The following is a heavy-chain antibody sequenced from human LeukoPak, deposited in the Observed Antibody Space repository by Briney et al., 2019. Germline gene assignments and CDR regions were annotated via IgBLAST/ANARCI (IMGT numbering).Heavy chain of an antibody. V-gene: IGHV5-51*01. D-gene: IGHD2-21*02. CDR1: GSSFTSYW. CDR2: IYPDDSDT. CDR3: ARHISPVTADVRFNP. Sequence: GESLQISCKGSGSSFTSYWIGWVRQIPGKGLEWMAIIYPDDSDTRYSPSFQGQVTMSADKSLSTAYLQWSSLKASDTAMYYCARHISPVTADVRFNPWGQGTLVTVSS. J-gene: IGHJ5*02.